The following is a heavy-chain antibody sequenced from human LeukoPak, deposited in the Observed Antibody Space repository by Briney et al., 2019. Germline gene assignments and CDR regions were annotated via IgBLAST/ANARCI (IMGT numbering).Heavy chain of an antibody. Sequence: GGSLRLSCAASGFTFSSYAMSWVRQAPGKGLEWVSAISGSGGSTYYADSVKGRFTISRDNAKNKLYLQMNSLRAEDTAVYYCAKVHVYYYDSSGYPPLDYWGQGTLVTVSS. D-gene: IGHD3-22*01. J-gene: IGHJ4*02. V-gene: IGHV3-23*01. CDR3: AKVHVYYYDSSGYPPLDY. CDR1: GFTFSSYA. CDR2: ISGSGGST.